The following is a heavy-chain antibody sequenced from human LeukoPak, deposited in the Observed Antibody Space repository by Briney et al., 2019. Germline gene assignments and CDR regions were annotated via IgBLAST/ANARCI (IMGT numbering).Heavy chain of an antibody. CDR3: AKDNRGYSSSWYYFDY. CDR2: ISWNSGKI. V-gene: IGHV3-9*01. J-gene: IGHJ4*02. Sequence: PGGSLRLSCAASGFTFDDYAMHWVRQAPGKGLEWVSGISWNSGKIDYADSVKGRFTISRDNAKNSLYLQMNSLRAEDTALYYCAKDNRGYSSSWYYFDYWGQGTLVTVSS. CDR1: GFTFDDYA. D-gene: IGHD6-13*01.